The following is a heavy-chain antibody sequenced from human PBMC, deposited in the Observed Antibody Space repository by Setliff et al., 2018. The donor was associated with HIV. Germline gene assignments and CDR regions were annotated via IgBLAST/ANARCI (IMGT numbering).Heavy chain of an antibody. CDR1: GGSISSSSYY. CDR2: IYYSGST. CDR3: ARGTYYYYYYMDV. J-gene: IGHJ6*03. V-gene: IGHV4-39*01. D-gene: IGHD1-1*01. Sequence: SETLSLTCTVSGGSISSSSYYWGWIRQPPGKGLEWIGTIYYSGSTYSNPSLKSRVTMSVDTSKNQSSLKLSSVTAADTAVYFCARGTYYYYYYMDVWGKGTTVTVSS.